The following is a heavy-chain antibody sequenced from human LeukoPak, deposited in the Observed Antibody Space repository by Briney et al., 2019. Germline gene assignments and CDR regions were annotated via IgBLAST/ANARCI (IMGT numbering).Heavy chain of an antibody. Sequence: GGYLRRYCAASGFTCSSYGMHWVRQAPGQGLEWVAFIRYDGRNKYYADYVKGRFTISRDNSKNTLYLQMNSLRAEDTAVYYCAKDLSSVVVVPAAIESPLGYWGQGTLVTVSS. V-gene: IGHV3-30*02. CDR1: GFTCSSYG. CDR3: AKDLSSVVVVPAAIESPLGY. CDR2: IRYDGRNK. J-gene: IGHJ4*02. D-gene: IGHD2-2*01.